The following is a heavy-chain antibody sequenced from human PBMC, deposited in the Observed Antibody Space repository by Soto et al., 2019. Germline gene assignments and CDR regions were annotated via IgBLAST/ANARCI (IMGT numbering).Heavy chain of an antibody. CDR2: IDGSGGTT. CDR1: GFPFSSTD. CDR3: ARGSGLGYCSPGSCPPSDS. V-gene: IGHV3-23*01. Sequence: PGGSLRLSCAASGFPFSSTDMTWVRQAPGKGLEWVSTIDGSGGTTYYADSVKGRFTISRDNSINTVFLQMNSLRADDTAVYYCARGSGLGYCSPGSCPPSDSWGQGTLVTVSS. D-gene: IGHD2-15*01. J-gene: IGHJ4*02.